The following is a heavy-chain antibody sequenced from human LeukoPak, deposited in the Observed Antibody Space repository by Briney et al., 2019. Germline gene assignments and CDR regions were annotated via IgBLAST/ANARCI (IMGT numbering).Heavy chain of an antibody. J-gene: IGHJ4*02. CDR3: ARHGPPLYYGSGKLDY. D-gene: IGHD3-10*01. V-gene: IGHV4-39*01. CDR2: IYYSGST. Sequence: SETLSLTCTVSGGSISSSSYYWGWIRQPPGKGLEWIGNIYYSGSTYYSPSLKSRVTISVDTSKNQFSLKLSSVTAADTAVHYCARHGPPLYYGSGKLDYWGQGTLVTVSS. CDR1: GGSISSSSYY.